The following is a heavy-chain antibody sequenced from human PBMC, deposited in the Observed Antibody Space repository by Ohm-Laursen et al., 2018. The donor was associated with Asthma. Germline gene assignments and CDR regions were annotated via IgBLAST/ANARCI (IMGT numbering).Heavy chain of an antibody. J-gene: IGHJ6*02. CDR1: GFTFDDYA. CDR3: AKDVGDDFWSGYKIYGMDV. Sequence: SLRLSCAASGFTFDDYAMHWVRQAPGKGLEWVSGINWNSGYMGYADSVKGRFTISRDNVKNSLYLQMNSLRAEDTALYYCAKDVGDDFWSGYKIYGMDVWGQGTTVTVSS. D-gene: IGHD3-3*01. CDR2: INWNSGYM. V-gene: IGHV3-9*01.